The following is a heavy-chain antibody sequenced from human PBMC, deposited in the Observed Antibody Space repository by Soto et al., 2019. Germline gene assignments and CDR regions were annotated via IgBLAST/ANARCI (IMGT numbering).Heavy chain of an antibody. CDR1: GYTFTSYD. CDR2: MNPNSGNT. CDR3: AREGVRGMDV. Sequence: QVQLVQSGAEVKKPGASVKVSCKASGYTFTSYDINWVRQATGQGLEWMGWMNPNSGNTGYAQKCRGRVTMTRNTSISTADMELSSLRSAAAAVYSCAREGVRGMDVWGQGTTVTVSS. D-gene: IGHD3-16*01. V-gene: IGHV1-8*01. J-gene: IGHJ6*02.